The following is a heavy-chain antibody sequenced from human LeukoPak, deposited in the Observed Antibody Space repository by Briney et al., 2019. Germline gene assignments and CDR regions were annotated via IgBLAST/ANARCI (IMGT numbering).Heavy chain of an antibody. D-gene: IGHD3-22*01. CDR2: ISAYNGNT. J-gene: IGHJ4*02. CDR3: AALGFYYDSSGYYSY. Sequence: GASVKVSCKASGYTFTSYGISWVRQAPGQELEWMGWISAYNGNTNYAQKLQGRVTMTTDTSTSTAYMELRSLRSDDTAVYYCAALGFYYDSSGYYSYWGQGTLVTVSS. CDR1: GYTFTSYG. V-gene: IGHV1-18*01.